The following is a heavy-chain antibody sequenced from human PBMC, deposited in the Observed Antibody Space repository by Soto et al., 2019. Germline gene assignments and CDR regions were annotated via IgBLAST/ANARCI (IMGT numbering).Heavy chain of an antibody. CDR2: IKTDGSVT. CDR1: GFTFSSYW. J-gene: IGHJ4*02. D-gene: IGHD1-26*01. CDR3: ARVGVGAYYFDY. Sequence: EVQLVESGGGLVQPGGSLRLSCAASGFTFSSYWMHWVRQAPGKGLAWVSRIKTDGSVTSYADSVKGRFTISRDNAKNTLYLQMNSLRAEDTAVYYCARVGVGAYYFDYWGQGTLVTVSS. V-gene: IGHV3-74*01.